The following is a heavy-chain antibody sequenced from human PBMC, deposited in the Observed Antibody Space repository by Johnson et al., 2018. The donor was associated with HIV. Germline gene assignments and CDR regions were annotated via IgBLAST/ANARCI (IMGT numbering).Heavy chain of an antibody. D-gene: IGHD3-22*01. Sequence: VQLVESRGVLVQPGGSLRLSCAAPRFTVSSNEMSWVRQGPERGLEWVSGINWNGGGTGYADSVKGRFTISRDNSKNTLYLQMNSLRAEDTAVYYCARDRYYDSSCSHAFDIWGQGTMVTVSS. CDR1: RFTVSSNE. CDR3: ARDRYYDSSCSHAFDI. J-gene: IGHJ3*02. CDR2: INWNGGGT. V-gene: IGHV3-66*02.